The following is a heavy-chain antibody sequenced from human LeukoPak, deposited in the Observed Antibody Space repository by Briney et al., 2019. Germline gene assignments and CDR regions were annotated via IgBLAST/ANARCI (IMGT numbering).Heavy chain of an antibody. V-gene: IGHV3-33*08. CDR3: ARSVYGSVSYMYV. CDR1: GFSFSSYG. Sequence: GRSLRLSCAAFGFSFSSYGMHWVRQAPGKGLEWVAVIRFDGDNKYYGEAVKGRFTISRNNAENKLFLLMNNLRAEDTAVYFCARSVYGSVSYMYVWGQGTTVTVSS. J-gene: IGHJ6*03. D-gene: IGHD3-10*01. CDR2: IRFDGDNK.